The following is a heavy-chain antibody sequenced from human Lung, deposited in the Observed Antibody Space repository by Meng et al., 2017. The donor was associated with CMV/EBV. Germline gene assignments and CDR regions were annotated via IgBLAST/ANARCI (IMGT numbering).Heavy chain of an antibody. CDR1: GGSISSSSYY. D-gene: IGHD1-14*01. Sequence: QLQPPASGPGLAKPHETLSLPCTVSGGSISSSSYYWAWLRQPPGEGLEWIGSVVYSGTTYYTSSLKSRVSIAVDTSKNQFSLKLSSVTAADTAVYYCARHHHSPTFDYWGQGTLVTVSS. CDR3: ARHHHSPTFDY. V-gene: IGHV4-39*01. J-gene: IGHJ4*02. CDR2: VVYSGTT.